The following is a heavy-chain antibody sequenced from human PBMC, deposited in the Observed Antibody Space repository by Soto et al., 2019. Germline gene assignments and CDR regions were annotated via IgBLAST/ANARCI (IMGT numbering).Heavy chain of an antibody. J-gene: IGHJ4*02. CDR1: GYNFTSYW. Sequence: GESLKISGNGSGYNFTSYWIGWVRQMPGKGLERMGIIYPGDSDTRYSPSFQGQVTISADKSITTTYLQWSSLKASDTAIYYCARLFDTSGWYDYWGQGTLVTVSS. V-gene: IGHV5-51*01. D-gene: IGHD6-19*01. CDR2: IYPGDSDT. CDR3: ARLFDTSGWYDY.